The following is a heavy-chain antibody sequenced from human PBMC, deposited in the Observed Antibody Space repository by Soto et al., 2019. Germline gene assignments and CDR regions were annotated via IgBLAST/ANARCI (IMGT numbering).Heavy chain of an antibody. CDR2: FSSSGSTI. Sequence: GGSLRLSCAASGFTFSDYYMSWIRQAPGKGLEWVSYFSSSGSTIYYADSVKGRFTISRDNAKNSLYLQMNSLRAEDTAVYYCARGHYGSGSYSPYFDYWGQGTLVTVSS. CDR3: ARGHYGSGSYSPYFDY. J-gene: IGHJ4*02. CDR1: GFTFSDYY. D-gene: IGHD3-10*01. V-gene: IGHV3-11*01.